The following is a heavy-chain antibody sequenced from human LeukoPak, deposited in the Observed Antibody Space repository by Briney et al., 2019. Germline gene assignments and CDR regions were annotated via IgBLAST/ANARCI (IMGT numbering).Heavy chain of an antibody. V-gene: IGHV3-66*01. J-gene: IGHJ4*02. D-gene: IGHD6-19*01. CDR1: GFTFSSYS. CDR3: ARDDTAVAGQDY. CDR2: IYNGGGT. Sequence: GGSLRLSCAASGFTFSSYSMNWVRQAPGKGLEWVAVIYNGGGTYYADSVKGRFAISRDNSKNTLYLQINSLRVEDTAIYYCARDDTAVAGQDYWGQGTLVTVSS.